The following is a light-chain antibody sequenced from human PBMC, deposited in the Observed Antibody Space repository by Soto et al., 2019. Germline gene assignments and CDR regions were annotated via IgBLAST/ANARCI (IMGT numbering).Light chain of an antibody. CDR1: QRVSGDP. CDR2: GAS. J-gene: IGKJ1*01. V-gene: IGKV3-20*01. Sequence: EIVLTQSPCTLSFSPWERSTRAFGASQRVSGDPLAWYQQKSGQAPRLLIYGASSRATGIPDRFSGSGSGTDFTLTISRLEPEDFAVYYCQQYGSSPRTFGQGTKVDI. CDR3: QQYGSSPRT.